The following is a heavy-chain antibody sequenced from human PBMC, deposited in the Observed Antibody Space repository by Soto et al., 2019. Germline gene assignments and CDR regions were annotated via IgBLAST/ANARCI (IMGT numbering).Heavy chain of an antibody. J-gene: IGHJ4*02. Sequence: SETLSLTCAVYGGSFSGYYWSWIRQPPGKGLEWIGEINHSGSTNYNPSLKSRVTISVDTSKNQFSLKLSSVTAADTAVYYCARVRTYYDFWSGYYSPYYFDYWGQGTLVTVSS. CDR1: GGSFSGYY. D-gene: IGHD3-3*01. CDR2: INHSGST. V-gene: IGHV4-34*01. CDR3: ARVRTYYDFWSGYYSPYYFDY.